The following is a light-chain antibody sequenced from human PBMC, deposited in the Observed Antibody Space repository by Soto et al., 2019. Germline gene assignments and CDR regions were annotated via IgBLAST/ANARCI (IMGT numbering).Light chain of an antibody. Sequence: QSALTQPRSVSGSPGHSVTISCTGTSSDVGGYSYVSWYQQHPGKAPKLMIYEVSNRPSGVSNRFSGSKSGNTASLTISGLQAEDEADYYCSSYTSSSPYVFGTGTKVTVL. CDR2: EVS. CDR3: SSYTSSSPYV. V-gene: IGLV2-14*01. CDR1: SSDVGGYSY. J-gene: IGLJ1*01.